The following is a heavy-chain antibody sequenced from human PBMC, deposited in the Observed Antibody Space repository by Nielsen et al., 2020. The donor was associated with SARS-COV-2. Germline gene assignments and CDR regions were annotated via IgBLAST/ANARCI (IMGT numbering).Heavy chain of an antibody. V-gene: IGHV4-59*12. J-gene: IGHJ6*03. CDR2: GYFNGVT. D-gene: IGHD6-6*01. CDR1: GVSITSYY. CDR3: ARGRRSSSERYYYYYYMDV. Sequence: SETLSLTCSVSGVSITSYYWSWIRQSPGKGPEWIGYGYFNGVTNYNPSLKSRVTISMDTSKNQFSLRLSSVTAADTAVYYCARGRRSSSERYYYYYYMDVWGKGTTVTVSS.